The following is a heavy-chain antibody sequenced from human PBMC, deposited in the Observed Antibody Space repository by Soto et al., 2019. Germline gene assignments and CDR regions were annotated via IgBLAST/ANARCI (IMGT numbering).Heavy chain of an antibody. D-gene: IGHD2-15*01. CDR2: IGSGGTA. CDR1: GFTFSRNA. CDR3: AKLGFCSGGTCYLDYYNGVDV. Sequence: EVQLLESGGGVVQPGGSLRLSCAASGFTFSRNAMSWVRQAPGKGLEWVPTIGSGGTAYYADSVKGRFTISRDISKNTQSLQMNSLRTEDTAVYYCAKLGFCSGGTCYLDYYNGVDVWGQGTTVTVSS. V-gene: IGHV3-23*01. J-gene: IGHJ6*02.